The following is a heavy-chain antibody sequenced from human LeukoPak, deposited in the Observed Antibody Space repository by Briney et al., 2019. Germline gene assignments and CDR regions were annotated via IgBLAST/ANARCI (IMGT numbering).Heavy chain of an antibody. CDR3: ARARKNYYMDV. V-gene: IGHV4-61*02. CDR2: IYTSGST. J-gene: IGHJ6*03. Sequence: SETLSLTXTVSGGSISSGSYYWSWIRQPAGKGLEWIGRIYTSGSTNYNPSLKSRVTISVDTSKNQFSLKLSSVTAADTAVYYCARARKNYYMDVWGKGTTVTVSS. CDR1: GGSISSGSYY.